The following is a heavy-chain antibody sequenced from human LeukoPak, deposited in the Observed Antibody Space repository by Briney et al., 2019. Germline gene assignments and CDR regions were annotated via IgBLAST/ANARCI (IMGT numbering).Heavy chain of an antibody. CDR2: ISWNSGSI. J-gene: IGHJ4*02. D-gene: IGHD6-19*01. V-gene: IGHV3-9*01. CDR3: AKDLYSSGWYYFDY. CDR1: GFTFDDYA. Sequence: GGSLRLSCAASGFTFDDYAMHWVRQAPGKGLEWVSGISWNSGSIGYADSVKGRFTISRDNSKNSLYLQMNSLRTEDTALYYCAKDLYSSGWYYFDYWGQGTLVTVSS.